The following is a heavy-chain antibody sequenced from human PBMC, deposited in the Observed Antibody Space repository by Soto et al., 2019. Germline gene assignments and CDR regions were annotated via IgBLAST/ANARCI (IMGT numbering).Heavy chain of an antibody. D-gene: IGHD2-15*01. CDR1: GFTFGIHA. CDR2: ISASGGST. Sequence: PGGSLRLSCAASGFTFGIHAMIWVRQAPGKGLEWVSFISASGGSTYYADSVKGRFTISRDNSKKTLYLQMNSLSGEDTAVYYCGKGSAATNYFYYATDVWGQGTTVTVS. V-gene: IGHV3-23*01. J-gene: IGHJ6*02. CDR3: GKGSAATNYFYYATDV.